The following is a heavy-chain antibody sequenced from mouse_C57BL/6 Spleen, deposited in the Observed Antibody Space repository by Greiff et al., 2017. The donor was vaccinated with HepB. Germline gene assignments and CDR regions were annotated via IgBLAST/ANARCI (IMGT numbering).Heavy chain of an antibody. V-gene: IGHV1-26*01. CDR3: AKNYYGSREYYFDY. Sequence: VQLQQSGPELVKPGASVKISCKASGYTFTDYYMNWVKQSHGKSLEWIGDINPNNGGTSYNQKFKGKATLTVDKSSSTAYMELRSLTSEDSAVYYCAKNYYGSREYYFDYWGQGTTLTVSS. J-gene: IGHJ2*01. D-gene: IGHD1-1*01. CDR2: INPNNGGT. CDR1: GYTFTDYY.